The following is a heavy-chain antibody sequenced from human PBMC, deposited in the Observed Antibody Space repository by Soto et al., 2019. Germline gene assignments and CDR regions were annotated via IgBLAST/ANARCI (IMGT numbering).Heavy chain of an antibody. D-gene: IGHD6-13*01. CDR3: GGQTAAAGTAY. CDR1: GFIFSSYG. CDR2: ITGSGGST. V-gene: IGHV3-23*01. J-gene: IGHJ4*02. Sequence: GGSLRLSCAASGFIFSSYGMSWVRRAPGKGLERVSAITGSGGSTYYADSVKGRITISRDNSKDTLYLQMNSLRVEDTAVYYCGGQTAAAGTAYWGQGTLVTVSS.